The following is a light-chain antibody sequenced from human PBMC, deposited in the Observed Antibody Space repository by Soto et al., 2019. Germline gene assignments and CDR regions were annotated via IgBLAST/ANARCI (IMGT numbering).Light chain of an antibody. CDR1: HSISDT. Sequence: IVMTQSPATLSVSXGGRATLYCRARHSISDTLALYQQRPGXAPRLIXYGASSRAHGSPDRFSGSGSVTDFTRTISRLEPEDFAVYYGQQYGSSPWTFGQGTKVDIK. CDR3: QQYGSSPWT. J-gene: IGKJ1*01. V-gene: IGKV3-20*01. CDR2: GAS.